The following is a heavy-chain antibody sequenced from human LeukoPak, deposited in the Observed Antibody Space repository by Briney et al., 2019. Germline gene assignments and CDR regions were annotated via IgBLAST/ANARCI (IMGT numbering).Heavy chain of an antibody. D-gene: IGHD1-14*01. V-gene: IGHV4-38-2*01. CDR3: ARQPLRGSAFEI. Sequence: SETLSLTCAVSGYSISSGYYWGWIRQPPGKGLEWIGSIYHSGSTYYNPSLKSRVTISVDTSKNQFSLKLSSVTAADTAVYDCARQPLRGSAFEIWGQGTMVTVSS. J-gene: IGHJ3*02. CDR1: GYSISSGYY. CDR2: IYHSGST.